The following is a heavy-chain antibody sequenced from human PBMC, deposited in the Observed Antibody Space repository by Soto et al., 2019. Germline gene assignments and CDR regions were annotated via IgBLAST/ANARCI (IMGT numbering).Heavy chain of an antibody. V-gene: IGHV4-34*01. CDR2: INHSGST. J-gene: IGHJ6*02. Sequence: SETLSLTCAVYGGSFSGYYWSWIRQPPGKGLEWIGEINHSGSTNYNPSLKSRVTISVDTSRNQFSLKLSSVTAADTAVYYCARMIVYNWNYGAYYYGMDVWGQGTTVTVSS. CDR1: GGSFSGYY. D-gene: IGHD1-7*01. CDR3: ARMIVYNWNYGAYYYGMDV.